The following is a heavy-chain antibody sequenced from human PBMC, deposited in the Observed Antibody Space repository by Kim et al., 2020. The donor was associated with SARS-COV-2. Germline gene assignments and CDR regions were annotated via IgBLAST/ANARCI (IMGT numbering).Heavy chain of an antibody. CDR2: IYYSGST. CDR3: AASSERGGSLYWFDP. J-gene: IGHJ5*02. V-gene: IGHV4-59*08. Sequence: SETLSLTCTVSGGSISSYYWSWIRQPPGKGLEWIGYIYYSGSTNYNPSLKSRVTISVDTSKNQFSLKLSSVTAADTAVYYCAASSERGGSLYWFDPWGQGTLVTVSS. D-gene: IGHD2-15*01. CDR1: GGSISSYY.